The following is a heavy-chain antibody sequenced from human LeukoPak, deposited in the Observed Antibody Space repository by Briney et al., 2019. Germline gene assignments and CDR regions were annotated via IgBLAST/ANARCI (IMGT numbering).Heavy chain of an antibody. Sequence: SETLSLTCTVSGGSISSYYWSWIRQPPGKGLEWIGYIYYSGSTNYNPSLKSRVTISVDTSKNQFSLKLSSVTAADTAVYYCARSLLWFGSNAFDIWGQGTMVTVSS. CDR2: IYYSGST. CDR3: ARSLLWFGSNAFDI. J-gene: IGHJ3*02. V-gene: IGHV4-59*01. D-gene: IGHD3-10*01. CDR1: GGSISSYY.